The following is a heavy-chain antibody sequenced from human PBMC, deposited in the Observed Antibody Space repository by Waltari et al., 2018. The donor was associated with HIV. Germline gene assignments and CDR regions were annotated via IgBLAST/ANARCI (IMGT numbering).Heavy chain of an antibody. CDR2: IYYSGPP. D-gene: IGHD3-10*01. Sequence: QLQLQESGPGLVKPSETLSLTCTVSGGSISSSSYYWGWIRQPPGKGLEWIGSIYYSGPPSLNPSPKSRVTRSVDASKNPFSLQLSSGTAADTAVYYCARLGRHSGSYYVFDFLSDNWFDPWGQGTLVTVSS. CDR1: GGSISSSSYY. CDR3: ARLGRHSGSYYVFDFLSDNWFDP. V-gene: IGHV4-39*01. J-gene: IGHJ5*02.